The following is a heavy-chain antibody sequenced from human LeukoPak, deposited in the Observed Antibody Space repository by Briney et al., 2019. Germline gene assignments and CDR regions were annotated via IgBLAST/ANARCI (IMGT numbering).Heavy chain of an antibody. CDR1: GGSISSYY. Sequence: SETLSLTCTVSGGSISSYYWSWIRQPAGKGLEWVGRIYTSGSTNYNPSLKSRVTMSVDTSKNQFSLKLSSVTAADTAVYYCARDGHYYDSSAPTFGNWFDPWGQGTLVTVSS. J-gene: IGHJ5*02. CDR3: ARDGHYYDSSAPTFGNWFDP. CDR2: IYTSGST. D-gene: IGHD3-22*01. V-gene: IGHV4-4*07.